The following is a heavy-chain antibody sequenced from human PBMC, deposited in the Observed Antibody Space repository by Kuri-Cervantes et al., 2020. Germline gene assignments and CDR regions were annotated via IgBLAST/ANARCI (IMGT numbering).Heavy chain of an antibody. CDR3: ARDWGEFGDGAFDI. D-gene: IGHD3-16*01. J-gene: IGHJ3*02. Sequence: GESLKISCAASGFTFSSYSMNWVRQAPGKGLEWVSSISSSSSYIYYADSVKGRFTISRGNSKNTLYLQMNSLRAEDTAVYYCARDWGEFGDGAFDIWGQGTMVTVSS. CDR1: GFTFSSYS. CDR2: ISSSSSYI. V-gene: IGHV3-21*01.